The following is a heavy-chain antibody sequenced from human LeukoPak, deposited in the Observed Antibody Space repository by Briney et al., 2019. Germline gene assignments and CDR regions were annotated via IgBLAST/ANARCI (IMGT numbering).Heavy chain of an antibody. V-gene: IGHV3-74*01. Sequence: GGSLRLSCAASGLAFSAYKMHWVCQAPRKGLVWVSRISTDGYTTDYADFVQGRFTASRDNTKNTWSLEMNSLRAEVTAVYYCVVGGSPGYWGQGTLVTVSS. D-gene: IGHD2-15*01. J-gene: IGHJ4*02. CDR3: VVGGSPGY. CDR1: GLAFSAYK. CDR2: ISTDGYTT.